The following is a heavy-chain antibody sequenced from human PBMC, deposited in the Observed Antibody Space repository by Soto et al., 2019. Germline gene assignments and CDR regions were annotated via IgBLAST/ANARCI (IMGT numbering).Heavy chain of an antibody. J-gene: IGHJ5*02. CDR2: ISAYNGNT. Sequence: QVQLVQSGAEVKKPGASVKVSCNASGYTFTSYAISWVRQAPGQGLEWMGWISAYNGNTNYAQNLQGRATMTTDTLKSTAYVELRSLRSDDTAVYFCARDSPPIASWGQGTLVTVSS. CDR1: GYTFTSYA. CDR3: ARDSPPIAS. V-gene: IGHV1-18*01.